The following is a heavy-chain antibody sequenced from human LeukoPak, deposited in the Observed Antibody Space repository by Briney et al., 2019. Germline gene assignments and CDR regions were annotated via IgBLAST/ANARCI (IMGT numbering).Heavy chain of an antibody. V-gene: IGHV3-74*01. CDR2: IKTDGSST. Sequence: QPGGSLRLSCAASGFTFSRYWMHWVRQAPGKGVVWVSGIKTDGSSTEYAESVKGGFTISRDNAKNTMYLKRNRLRAEDTAVYYCARGVSGTGPDIWGLGTMVTVSS. D-gene: IGHD5/OR15-5a*01. J-gene: IGHJ3*02. CDR1: GFTFSRYW. CDR3: ARGVSGTGPDI.